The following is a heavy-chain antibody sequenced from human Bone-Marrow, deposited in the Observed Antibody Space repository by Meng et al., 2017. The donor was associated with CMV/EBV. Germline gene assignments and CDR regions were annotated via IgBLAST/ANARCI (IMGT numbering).Heavy chain of an antibody. CDR2: IYWNDDK. D-gene: IGHD2-2*02. CDR3: ARLQDLGYCSSTSCYTVFDY. V-gene: IGHV2-5*01. J-gene: IGHJ4*02. CDR1: TSGVG. Sequence: TSGVGVGWIRQPPGTALEWLALIYWNDDKRYSPSLKSRLTITKDTSKNQVVLTMTNMDPVDTATYYCARLQDLGYCSSTSCYTVFDYWGQGTLVTVSS.